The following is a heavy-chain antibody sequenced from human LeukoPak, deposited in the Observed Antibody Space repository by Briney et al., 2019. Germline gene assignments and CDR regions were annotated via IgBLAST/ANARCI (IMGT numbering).Heavy chain of an antibody. V-gene: IGHV4-61*01. J-gene: IGHJ4*02. CDR3: ARVLRAASWRSYDY. CDR2: IYYNGDT. CDR1: GGSVSNSLYY. Sequence: SETLSLTCTVSGGSVSNSLYYWSWIRQPPGKGLEWIGYIYYNGDTNYNPSLKSRVIVSIDTSSNQFSLRLNSMTAADTAAYYCARVLRAASWRSYDYWGQGSPVTVSS. D-gene: IGHD5-18*01.